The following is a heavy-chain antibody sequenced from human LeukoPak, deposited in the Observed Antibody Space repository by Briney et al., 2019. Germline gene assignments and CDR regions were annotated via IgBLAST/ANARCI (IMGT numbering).Heavy chain of an antibody. V-gene: IGHV3-74*03. CDR1: GFTFSAYY. Sequence: PGGSLRLSCAASGFTFSAYYMHWVRQPPGRGLVWVSHIVNDGSSSTYADSVKGRFTISRDNAKNTLYLEMSSLGAEDTAVYYCVRGGMGYFDYWGQGTLVTVSS. J-gene: IGHJ4*02. D-gene: IGHD2-8*01. CDR3: VRGGMGYFDY. CDR2: IVNDGSSS.